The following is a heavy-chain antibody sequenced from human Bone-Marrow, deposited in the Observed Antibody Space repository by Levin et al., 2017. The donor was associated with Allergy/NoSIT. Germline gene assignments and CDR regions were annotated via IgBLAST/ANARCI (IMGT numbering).Heavy chain of an antibody. CDR2: IFWSGST. CDR3: ARDHSFGAVTHNWFDP. Sequence: SQTLSLTCTVSGGSLSPSYWHWIRPPPGKALEWIGYIFWSGSTNYSPPLPSRVTMSVDMSKNQVSLTLNSVTAAYTAVYFCARDHSFGAVTHNWFDPWGQGTLVTVSS. D-gene: IGHD3-3*01. J-gene: IGHJ5*02. CDR1: GGSLSPSY. V-gene: IGHV4-59*12.